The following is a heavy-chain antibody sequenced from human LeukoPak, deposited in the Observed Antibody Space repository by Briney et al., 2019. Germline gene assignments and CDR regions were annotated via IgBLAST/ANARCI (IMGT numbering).Heavy chain of an antibody. CDR2: ISGSGGST. V-gene: IGHV3-23*01. J-gene: IGHJ4*02. D-gene: IGHD3-9*01. CDR1: GFTFSSYA. Sequence: GGSLRLSCAASGFTFSSYAMNWVRQAPGKGLEWVSAISGSGGSTYYADSVKGRFTISRDNSRNTLYLQMNSLRAEDTAVYYCAKVSEYYDILTGYYVGGFDYWGQGTLVTVSS. CDR3: AKVSEYYDILTGYYVGGFDY.